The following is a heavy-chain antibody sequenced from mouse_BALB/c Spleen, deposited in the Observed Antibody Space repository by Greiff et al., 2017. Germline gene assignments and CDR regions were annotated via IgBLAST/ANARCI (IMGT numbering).Heavy chain of an antibody. J-gene: IGHJ4*01. CDR1: GYSFTGYY. CDR3: ARSGQYGVYYYAMDY. D-gene: IGHD2-10*02. CDR2: ISCYNGST. Sequence: LVKTGASVKISCKASGYSFTGYYMHWVKQSHGKSLEWIGYISCYNGSTSYNQKFKGKATFTVDTSSSTAYMQFNSLTSEDSAVYYCARSGQYGVYYYAMDYWGQGTSVTVSS. V-gene: IGHV1S34*01.